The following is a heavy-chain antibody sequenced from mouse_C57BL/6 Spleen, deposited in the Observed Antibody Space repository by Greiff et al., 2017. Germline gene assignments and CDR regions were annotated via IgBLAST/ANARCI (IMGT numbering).Heavy chain of an antibody. CDR3: ARRDYEYAAWFAY. D-gene: IGHD2-4*01. CDR1: GYSFTGYY. CDR2: INPSTGGT. J-gene: IGHJ3*01. Sequence: EVKLVESGPELVKPGASVKISCKASGYSFTGYYMNWVKQSPEKSLEWIGEINPSTGGTTYNQKFKAKATLTVDKSSSTAYMQLKSLTSEDSAVYYCARRDYEYAAWFAYWGQGTLVTVSA. V-gene: IGHV1-42*01.